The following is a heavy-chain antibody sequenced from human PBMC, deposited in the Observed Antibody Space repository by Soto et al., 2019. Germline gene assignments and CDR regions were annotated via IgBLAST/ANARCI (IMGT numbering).Heavy chain of an antibody. Sequence: SETLSLTCTVSGGSINYSYWTWIRQPPGKGLEWIGEINHSGSTNYNPSLKSRVTISVDTSKNQFSLKLSSVTAADTAVYYCARGPPYYDFWSGYYKGYYYGMDVWGQGTTVTVSS. CDR1: GGSINYSY. D-gene: IGHD3-3*01. CDR3: ARGPPYYDFWSGYYKGYYYGMDV. CDR2: INHSGST. J-gene: IGHJ6*02. V-gene: IGHV4-34*01.